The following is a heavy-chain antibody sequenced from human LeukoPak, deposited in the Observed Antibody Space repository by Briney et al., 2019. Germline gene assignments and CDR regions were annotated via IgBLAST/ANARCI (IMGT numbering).Heavy chain of an antibody. CDR1: GFTFSTYS. D-gene: IGHD1-26*01. V-gene: IGHV3-48*01. CDR2: ISSGSSSI. J-gene: IGHJ4*02. CDR3: AVPYSGSID. Sequence: GGSLRLSCAAPGFTFSTYSMTWVRQAPGRGLEWVSYISSGSSSIYYADSVKGRFTISRDNAKNSLYLQMNSLRAEDTAVYYCAVPYSGSIDWGQGTLVTVSS.